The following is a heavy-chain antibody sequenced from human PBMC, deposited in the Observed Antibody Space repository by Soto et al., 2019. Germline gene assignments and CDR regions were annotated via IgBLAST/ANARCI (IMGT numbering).Heavy chain of an antibody. D-gene: IGHD2-15*01. Sequence: QFQLQELGPGLVKPSETLSLTCTVSGGSITSNFFYWGWIRRPPGKGLEWIGSIYRDGSTYYSPSLKSRVTISLDTSNNRFSLKLSSVTAADTAVYFCGKVLIGATGHTDFDSWGQGTQVTVSS. CDR2: IYRDGST. J-gene: IGHJ4*02. CDR1: GGSITSNFFY. V-gene: IGHV4-39*02. CDR3: GKVLIGATGHTDFDS.